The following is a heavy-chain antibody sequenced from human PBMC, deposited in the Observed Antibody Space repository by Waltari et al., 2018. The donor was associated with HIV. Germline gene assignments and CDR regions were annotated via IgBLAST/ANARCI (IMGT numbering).Heavy chain of an antibody. CDR2: IYTSGST. J-gene: IGHJ4*02. CDR3: AGQYYDFWSAPEDY. D-gene: IGHD3-3*01. Sequence: QVQLQESGPGLVKPSQTLCLTCTVSGGSISSGSYYWSWIRQPAGKGLEWIGRIYTSGSTNYNPSLKMRVTISVDTSKNQCSLKLSSVTAADTAVYYWAGQYYDFWSAPEDYWGQGTLVTVSS. CDR1: GGSISSGSYY. V-gene: IGHV4-61*02.